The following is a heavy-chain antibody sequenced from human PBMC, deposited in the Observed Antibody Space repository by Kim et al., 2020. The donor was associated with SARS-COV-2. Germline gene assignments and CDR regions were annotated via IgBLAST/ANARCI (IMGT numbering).Heavy chain of an antibody. D-gene: IGHD2-8*02. CDR1: GGSISSYY. V-gene: IGHV4-59*01. CDR3: ARGASAWFMNYFDY. J-gene: IGHJ4*02. CDR2: IYYSGST. Sequence: SETLSLTCTVSGGSISSYYWSWIRQPPGKGLEWIGYIYYSGSTNYNPSLKSRVTISVDTSKNQFSLKLSSVTAADTAVYYCARGASAWFMNYFDYWGQGT.